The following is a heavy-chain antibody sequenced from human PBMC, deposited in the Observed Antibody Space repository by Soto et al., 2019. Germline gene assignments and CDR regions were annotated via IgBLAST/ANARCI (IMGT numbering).Heavy chain of an antibody. CDR2: INPNSGGT. V-gene: IGHV1-2*04. Sequence: ASVKVSCKASGYTFTGYYMHWVRQAPGQGLEWMGWINPNSGGTNYAQKFQGWVTMTRDTSIGTAYMELSRLRSDDTAVYYCARDRRFLEWLSLGHYYYGMDVWGQGTTVTVSS. J-gene: IGHJ6*02. CDR3: ARDRRFLEWLSLGHYYYGMDV. D-gene: IGHD3-3*01. CDR1: GYTFTGYY.